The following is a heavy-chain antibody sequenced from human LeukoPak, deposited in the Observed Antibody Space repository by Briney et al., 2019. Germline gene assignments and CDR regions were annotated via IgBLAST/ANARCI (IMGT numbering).Heavy chain of an antibody. D-gene: IGHD1/OR15-1a*01. CDR3: ARGNNPSWGGY. Sequence: KTGGSLRLSCGASGFTFSSYSMNWVRQAPGKGLEWVSSISSGSGYIYYADSVKGRFTVSRDNAKNTLYLQMNSLRAEDTAVYYCARGNNPSWGGYWGQGTLVTVSS. CDR2: ISSGSGYI. CDR1: GFTFSSYS. J-gene: IGHJ4*02. V-gene: IGHV3-21*01.